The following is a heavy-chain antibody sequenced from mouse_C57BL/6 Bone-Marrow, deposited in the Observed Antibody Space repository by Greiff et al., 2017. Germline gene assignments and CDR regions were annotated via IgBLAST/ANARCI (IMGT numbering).Heavy chain of an antibody. CDR2: ISNGGGST. V-gene: IGHV5-12*01. CDR1: GFTFSDYY. D-gene: IGHD1-1*01. J-gene: IGHJ4*01. Sequence: EVQGVESGGGLVQPGGSLKLSCAASGFTFSDYYMYWVRQTPEKRLEWVAYISNGGGSTYYPDTVKGRFTISRDNAKNTLYLQMSRLKAEDTAMYYCARHDYGSSLYAMDYWGQGTSVTVSA. CDR3: ARHDYGSSLYAMDY.